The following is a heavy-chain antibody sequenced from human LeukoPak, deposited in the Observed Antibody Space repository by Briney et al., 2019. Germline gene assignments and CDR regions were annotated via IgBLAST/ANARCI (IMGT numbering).Heavy chain of an antibody. V-gene: IGHV4-34*01. D-gene: IGHD2-2*02. Sequence: SETLSLTCAVSGGSFSGYYWSWIRQPPGKGLEWIGDINHSGSTNYNPSLKSRVTISVDTSKNQFSLKLSSVTAADTAVYYCARGYCSSTSCYKGRGNYYMDVWGKGTTVTVSS. CDR2: INHSGST. J-gene: IGHJ6*03. CDR1: GGSFSGYY. CDR3: ARGYCSSTSCYKGRGNYYMDV.